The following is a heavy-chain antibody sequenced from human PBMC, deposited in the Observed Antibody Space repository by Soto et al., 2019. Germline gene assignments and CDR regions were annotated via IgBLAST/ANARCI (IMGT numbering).Heavy chain of an antibody. J-gene: IGHJ4*02. V-gene: IGHV4-39*01. Sequence: QLQLQESGPGLVKPSETLSLTCTVSGGSISSSSYYWGWIRQPPGKGLEWIGSIYYSGSTYYNPSLKSRVTISVDTSKNQFSLTLSSVTAADTAVYYCARLGVGVCSSTSCYKLRYFDWFPGVYYFDYWGQGTLVTVSS. CDR3: ARLGVGVCSSTSCYKLRYFDWFPGVYYFDY. CDR1: GGSISSSSYY. D-gene: IGHD2-2*02. CDR2: IYYSGST.